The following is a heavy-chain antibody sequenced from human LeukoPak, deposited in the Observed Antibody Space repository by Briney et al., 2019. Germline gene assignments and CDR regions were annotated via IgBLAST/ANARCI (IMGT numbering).Heavy chain of an antibody. V-gene: IGHV3-11*01. Sequence: NPGGSLRLSCAASGFTFSDFYMSWIRQAPGKGLEWVSYISNGGSTVDYADSVKGRFTISRDNAKNSLYLQMNSLRAEDTAMYYCARWGLKYFLHWGQGTLVTVS. D-gene: IGHD7-27*01. CDR1: GFTFSDFY. CDR3: ARWGLKYFLH. J-gene: IGHJ1*01. CDR2: ISNGGSTV.